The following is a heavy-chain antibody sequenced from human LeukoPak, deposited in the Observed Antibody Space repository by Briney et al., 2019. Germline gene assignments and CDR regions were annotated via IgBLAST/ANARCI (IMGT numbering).Heavy chain of an antibody. J-gene: IGHJ4*02. D-gene: IGHD5-18*01. CDR3: ARGVRYSYGYRTYYFDY. V-gene: IGHV4-31*03. CDR2: IYYSGST. Sequence: SETLSLTCTVSGGSISSGGYYWSWIRQHPGKGLEWIGYIYYSGSTYYNPSLKSRVTISVDTSKNQFSLKLSSVTAADTAVYYCARGVRYSYGYRTYYFDYWGQGTLVTVSS. CDR1: GGSISSGGYY.